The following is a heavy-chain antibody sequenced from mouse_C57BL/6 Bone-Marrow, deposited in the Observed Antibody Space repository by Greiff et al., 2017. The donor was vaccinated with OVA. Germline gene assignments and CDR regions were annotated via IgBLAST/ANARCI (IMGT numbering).Heavy chain of an antibody. V-gene: IGHV1-64*01. CDR1: GYIFTSYW. CDR2: IHPNSGST. D-gene: IGHD2-2*01. Sequence: VKLQESGAELVKPGASVKLSCKASGYIFTSYWMHWVKQRPGQGLEWIGMIHPNSGSTNYNEKFKSKATLTVDKSSSTAYMQLSSLTSEDSAVYYCARFGGYPFAYWGQGTLVTVSA. CDR3: ARFGGYPFAY. J-gene: IGHJ3*01.